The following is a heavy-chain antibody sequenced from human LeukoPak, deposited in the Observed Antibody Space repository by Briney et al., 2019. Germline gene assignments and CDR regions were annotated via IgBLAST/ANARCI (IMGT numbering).Heavy chain of an antibody. CDR1: GFTFSSYE. J-gene: IGHJ6*03. Sequence: PGGSLRLSCAASGFTFSSYEMNWVRQAPGKGREWVSYISSSGSTIYYADSVKGRFTISRDNAKNSLYLQMNSLRAEDTAVYYCARGPSKWELSYYYYYMDVWGKGTTVTVSS. D-gene: IGHD1-26*01. CDR2: ISSSGSTI. V-gene: IGHV3-48*03. CDR3: ARGPSKWELSYYYYYMDV.